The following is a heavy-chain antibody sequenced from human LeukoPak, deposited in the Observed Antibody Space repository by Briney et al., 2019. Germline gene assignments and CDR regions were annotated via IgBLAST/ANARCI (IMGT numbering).Heavy chain of an antibody. CDR2: ISGSAHKI. Sequence: LSGGSLRLSCVASGFTFSNYAVSWVRQAPEKGLDWVSVISGSAHKIRYADSVKGRFTISRDNSENTVYLQMSNLRAEDTALYFCAGRPTGYSSGYIYWGQGALVTVSS. V-gene: IGHV3-23*01. J-gene: IGHJ4*02. D-gene: IGHD5-18*01. CDR1: GFTFSNYA. CDR3: AGRPTGYSSGYIY.